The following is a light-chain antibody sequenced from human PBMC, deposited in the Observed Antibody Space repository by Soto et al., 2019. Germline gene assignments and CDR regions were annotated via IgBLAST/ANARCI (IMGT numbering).Light chain of an antibody. CDR2: AAS. CDR3: QQYYSYPPT. V-gene: IGKV1-8*01. J-gene: IGKJ1*01. CDR1: QGISSY. Sequence: AIRMTQSPSSLAASTGYRVTITRRASQGISSYLAWYKQKPGKAPKLLIYAASTLQSGVPSRFSGSGSGTDFTLTISCLQSEDFATYYCQQYYSYPPTFGQGTKVDIK.